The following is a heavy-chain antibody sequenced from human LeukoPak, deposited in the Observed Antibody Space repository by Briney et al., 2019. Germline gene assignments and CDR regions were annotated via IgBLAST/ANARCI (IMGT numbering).Heavy chain of an antibody. CDR2: IGGSGANT. V-gene: IGHV3-23*01. CDR3: AKRVSGSAYYFDY. D-gene: IGHD3-10*01. J-gene: IGHJ4*02. Sequence: PGGSLRLSCAASGFTFGNYAMSWVRQAPGKGLDWVSTIGGSGANTYYADSVKGRFTISRDNSKNTLYLQMNSLRAEDTAVYYCAKRVSGSAYYFDYWGQGTLVTVSS. CDR1: GFTFGNYA.